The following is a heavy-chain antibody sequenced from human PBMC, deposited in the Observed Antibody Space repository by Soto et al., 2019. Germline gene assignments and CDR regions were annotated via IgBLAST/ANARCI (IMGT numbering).Heavy chain of an antibody. CDR1: GDSLLSSY. CDR3: ARGAVTGTSLFDY. J-gene: IGHJ4*02. V-gene: IGHV3-48*02. D-gene: IGHD6-19*01. Sequence: VQLQESGPGLVKPSETLSLSCSVSGDSLLSSYWSWVRQPAGKGLEWISFINKNGFTIYYADSVKGRFTISRDYAKNSLYLQMDSLRHEDTAVYYCARGAVTGTSLFDYWGLGTLVTVSS. CDR2: INKNGFTI.